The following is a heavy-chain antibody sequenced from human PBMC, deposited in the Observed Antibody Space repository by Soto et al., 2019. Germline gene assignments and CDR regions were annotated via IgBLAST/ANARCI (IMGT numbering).Heavy chain of an antibody. CDR3: ARDLDDGYNTYSFDY. CDR2: IYSGGDT. V-gene: IGHV3-53*01. CDR1: GFTVSSNY. Sequence: EVHLVESGGGLIQPGGSLRLSCAASGFTVSSNYMSWVRQAPGKGLEWVSVIYSGGDTYYADSVKGRLTASRDNSKNTLYLQMNSLRAEDTAVYFCARDLDDGYNTYSFDYWGQGTLVTVSS. J-gene: IGHJ4*02. D-gene: IGHD5-12*01.